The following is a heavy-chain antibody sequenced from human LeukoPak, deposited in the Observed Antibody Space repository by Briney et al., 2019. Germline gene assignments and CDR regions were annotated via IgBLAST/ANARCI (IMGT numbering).Heavy chain of an antibody. CDR2: INPNSGGT. CDR1: GYTFTVYY. Sequence: ASVRVSCTPSGYTFTVYYMHWVRQAPGQGLGWMGWINPNSGGTNYAQKFQGRVTMTRDTSISTGYMELSRLRSDDTAVYYCARGGVVVITSFDYWGQGTLVTVSS. D-gene: IGHD3-22*01. CDR3: ARGGVVVITSFDY. J-gene: IGHJ4*02. V-gene: IGHV1-2*02.